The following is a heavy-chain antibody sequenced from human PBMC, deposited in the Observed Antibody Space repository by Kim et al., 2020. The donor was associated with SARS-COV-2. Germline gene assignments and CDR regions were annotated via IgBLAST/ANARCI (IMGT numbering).Heavy chain of an antibody. D-gene: IGHD2-21*02. V-gene: IGHV3-23*01. CDR3: ARLWGRNSGADCYRWSDP. Sequence: GGSLRLSCAASGLTFSKSAMAWVRQPPGKGLEWVSAISTSGDDTHYAASVRGRFTISRDNAENTLYLQMNSLRAEDTAVYYCARLWGRNSGADCYRWSDPWGQGTLVTVSS. J-gene: IGHJ5*02. CDR1: GLTFSKSA. CDR2: ISTSGDDT.